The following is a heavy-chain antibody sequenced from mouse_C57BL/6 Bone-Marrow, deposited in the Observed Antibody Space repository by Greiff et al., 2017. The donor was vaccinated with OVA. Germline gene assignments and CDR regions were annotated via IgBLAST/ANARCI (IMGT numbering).Heavy chain of an antibody. CDR1: GYTFTSYW. V-gene: IGHV1-64*01. CDR2: IHPNSGST. D-gene: IGHD2-1*01. CDR3: ARPPYYYPLDY. J-gene: IGHJ2*01. Sequence: QVQLQQPGAELVKPGASVTLSCKASGYTFTSYWMHWVKQRPGQGLEWIGMIHPNSGSTNYNEKFKSKATLTVDKSSSTAYMQLSSLTSEDSAVYYCARPPYYYPLDYWGQGTTLTVSS.